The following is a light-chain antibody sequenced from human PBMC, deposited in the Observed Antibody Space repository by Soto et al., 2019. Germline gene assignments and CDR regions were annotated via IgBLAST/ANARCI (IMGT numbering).Light chain of an antibody. CDR3: QQRTDWPPLT. J-gene: IGKJ4*01. CDR1: QNINTY. Sequence: EIVLTQSPATLSLSPGETATLSCRASQNINTYLAWYQHKPGQAPRLLMYDTSNRATGTPARFSGSGSGTDFTLTISGLEPEDFAVYYCQQRTDWPPLTFCGGTNLKIK. V-gene: IGKV3-11*01. CDR2: DTS.